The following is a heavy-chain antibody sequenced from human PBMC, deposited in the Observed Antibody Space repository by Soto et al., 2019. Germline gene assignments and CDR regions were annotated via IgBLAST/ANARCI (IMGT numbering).Heavy chain of an antibody. CDR3: ARWDEQLGPDV. V-gene: IGHV3-11*06. D-gene: IGHD6-6*01. J-gene: IGHJ6*02. Sequence: GGSLRLSCAASGFTFSDYYMTWIRQAPGKGLEWVSYISSSSIYTKYADSVRGRFTISRDNAKNSLYLQLNSLRVEDTAVYYCARWDEQLGPDVWGQGTTVTVSS. CDR2: ISSSSIYT. CDR1: GFTFSDYY.